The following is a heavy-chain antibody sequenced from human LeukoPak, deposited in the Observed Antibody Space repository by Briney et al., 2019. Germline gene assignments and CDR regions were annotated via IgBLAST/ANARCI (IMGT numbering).Heavy chain of an antibody. D-gene: IGHD3-3*01. CDR1: GFTFSSYG. J-gene: IGHJ3*02. V-gene: IGHV3-33*01. Sequence: GGSLRLSCAASGFTFSSYGMHWVRQAPGKGLEWVAVIWYDGSNKYYADSVKGRFTISRDNSKNTLYLQMNSLRAEDTAVYYCARAMRYYDFWSGYYRHDAFDIWGQGTMVTVSS. CDR3: ARAMRYYDFWSGYYRHDAFDI. CDR2: IWYDGSNK.